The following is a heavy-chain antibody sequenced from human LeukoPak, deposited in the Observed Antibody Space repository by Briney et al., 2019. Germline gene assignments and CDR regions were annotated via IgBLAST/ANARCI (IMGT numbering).Heavy chain of an antibody. CDR2: INPSGGST. D-gene: IGHD6-19*01. CDR3: ARGPYSGDWHFDF. J-gene: IGHJ4*02. V-gene: IGHV1-46*01. Sequence: GASVKVSCKASGYTFTSCFIHWVRQAPGQGLEWMGVINPSGGSTSYAQKFQGRVTTTRDTTTSTVSMELSSLRFEDTAVYYCARGPYSGDWHFDFWGQGTLVTVSS. CDR1: GYTFTSCF.